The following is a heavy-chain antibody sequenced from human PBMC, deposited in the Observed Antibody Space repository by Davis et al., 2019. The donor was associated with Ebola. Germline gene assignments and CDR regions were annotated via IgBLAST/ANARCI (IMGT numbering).Heavy chain of an antibody. CDR1: GFTFSSYA. CDR3: VKAPPYYYYYMDV. CDR2: ISGSGVTT. J-gene: IGHJ6*03. Sequence: PGGSLRLSCAASGFTFSSYAMSWVRQAPGKGLEWVSGISGSGVTTYYADSVKGRFTISRDNSKNTLYLQMNSLRAEDTAVYYCVKAPPYYYYYMDVWGKGTTVTVSS. V-gene: IGHV3-23*01.